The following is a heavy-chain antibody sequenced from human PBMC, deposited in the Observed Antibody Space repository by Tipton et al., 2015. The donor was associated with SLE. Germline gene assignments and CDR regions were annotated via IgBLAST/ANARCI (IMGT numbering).Heavy chain of an antibody. CDR3: ARYDYGDPLGAFDI. Sequence: TLSLTCTVSGGSISSYYWSWIRQPPGKGLEWIGYIYYSGSTNYNPSLKSRVTISVDTPKNQFSLKLSSVTAADTAVYYRARYDYGDPLGAFDIWGQGTMVTVSS. J-gene: IGHJ3*02. CDR2: IYYSGST. CDR1: GGSISSYY. D-gene: IGHD4-17*01. V-gene: IGHV4-59*08.